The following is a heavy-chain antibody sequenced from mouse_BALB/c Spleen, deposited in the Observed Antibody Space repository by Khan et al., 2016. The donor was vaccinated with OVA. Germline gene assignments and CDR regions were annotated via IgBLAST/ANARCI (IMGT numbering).Heavy chain of an antibody. D-gene: IGHD2-14*01. CDR3: ARVYSRYDRYFDV. CDR2: IWSGGST. Sequence: QVQLKESGPGLVQPSQSLSITCTVTDFSLSTYGIHWVRQSPGKGLEWLGVIWSGGSTDYNAAFISRLSISKDNSKSQVFFKMNSLQTDDTAVYYCARVYSRYDRYFDVWGAGTTVTVAA. V-gene: IGHV2-4-1*01. J-gene: IGHJ1*01. CDR1: DFSLSTYG.